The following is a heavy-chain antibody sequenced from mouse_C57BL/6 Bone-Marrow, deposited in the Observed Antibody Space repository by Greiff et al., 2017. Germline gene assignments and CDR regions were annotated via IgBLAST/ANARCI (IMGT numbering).Heavy chain of an antibody. D-gene: IGHD2-3*01. Sequence: VQLQQSGAELVRPGASVKLSCTASGFNIKDDYIHWVKQRPEQGLEWIGWIDPEIGDTEYASKFQGKATITSDTSSKTAYLKLSSLTSEDTAVYYCSSFDGNYFDFWGQGTPLTVAS. CDR1: GFNIKDDY. V-gene: IGHV14-4*01. CDR3: SSFDGNYFDF. J-gene: IGHJ2*01. CDR2: IDPEIGDT.